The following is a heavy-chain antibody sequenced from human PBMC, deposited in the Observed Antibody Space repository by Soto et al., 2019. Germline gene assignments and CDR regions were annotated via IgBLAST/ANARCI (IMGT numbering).Heavy chain of an antibody. J-gene: IGHJ4*02. D-gene: IGHD4-17*01. CDR3: ARHVVDGDYVTD. CDR2: IYYSGST. V-gene: IGHV4-39*01. Sequence: SETLSLTCTVSGGSISSSSYYWGWIRQPPGKGLEWIGSIYYSGSTYYNPSLKSRVTISVDTSKNQFSLKLSSVTAADTAVYYCARHVVDGDYVTDWGQGTLVTVSS. CDR1: GGSISSSSYY.